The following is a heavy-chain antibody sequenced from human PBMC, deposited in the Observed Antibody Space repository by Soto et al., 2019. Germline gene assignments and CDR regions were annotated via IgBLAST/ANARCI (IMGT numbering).Heavy chain of an antibody. CDR3: ARAPDHYDFWSGYYHYYFDY. CDR2: IYHSGST. D-gene: IGHD3-3*01. CDR1: GYSISSGYY. V-gene: IGHV4-38-2*01. J-gene: IGHJ4*02. Sequence: SETLSLTCAVSGYSISSGYYWGWIRQPPGKGLEWIGSIYHSGSTYYNPSLKSRVTISVDTSKNQFSLKLSSVTAADTAVYYCARAPDHYDFWSGYYHYYFDYWGQGTRVIVSS.